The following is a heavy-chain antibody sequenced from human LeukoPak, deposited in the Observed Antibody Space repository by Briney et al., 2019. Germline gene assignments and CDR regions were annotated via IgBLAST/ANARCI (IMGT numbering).Heavy chain of an antibody. CDR3: ARVGGYSYGYVFDY. CDR1: GYTLTELS. D-gene: IGHD5-18*01. J-gene: IGHJ4*02. V-gene: IGHV1-24*01. Sequence: GASVKVSCKVSGYTLTELSMHWVRQAPGKGLEWMGGFDPEDGETIYAQKFQGRATMTEDTSTDTAYMELSGLRSEDTAVYYCARVGGYSYGYVFDYWGQGTLVTVSS. CDR2: FDPEDGET.